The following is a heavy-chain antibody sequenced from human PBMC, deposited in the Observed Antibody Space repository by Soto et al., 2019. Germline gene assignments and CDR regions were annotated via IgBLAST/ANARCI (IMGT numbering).Heavy chain of an antibody. Sequence: PGGSLRLSCAASGFTFSSYAMHWVRQAPGKGLEWVAVISYDGSDKYYADSVKGRFTISRDNSKNTLNLQMNSLRADGTAVYYCAKALGELSPESYDYWGQGTLVTVSS. J-gene: IGHJ4*02. D-gene: IGHD3-16*02. CDR3: AKALGELSPESYDY. CDR1: GFTFSSYA. V-gene: IGHV3-30*18. CDR2: ISYDGSDK.